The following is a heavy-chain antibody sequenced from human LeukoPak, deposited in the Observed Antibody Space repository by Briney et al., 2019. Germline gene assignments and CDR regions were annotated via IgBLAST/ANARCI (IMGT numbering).Heavy chain of an antibody. CDR1: QFTFRSFD. CDR2: ISTGSSTK. CDR3: ARAFDY. Sequence: GGSLRLSCAASQFTFRSFDMNWVRQAPGKGLEWVAHISTGSSTKYYADSVKGRFTISRDDAKNSVYLQMNSLRADDTAVYYCARAFDYWGQGTLVAVAS. V-gene: IGHV3-48*01. J-gene: IGHJ4*02.